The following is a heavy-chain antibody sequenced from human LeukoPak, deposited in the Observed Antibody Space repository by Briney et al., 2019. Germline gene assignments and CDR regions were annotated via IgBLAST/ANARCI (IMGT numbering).Heavy chain of an antibody. V-gene: IGHV4-59*01. CDR2: IYYSGST. CDR1: GGSISSYY. D-gene: IGHD6-13*01. Sequence: SETLSLTCTVSGGSISSYYWSWIRQPPGKGLEWIGYIYYSGSTNYNPSLKSRVTISVDTSKNQFSLKLSSVTAADTAVYYCARELSSSWYWSWFDPWGQGTLVTVSS. CDR3: ARELSSSWYWSWFDP. J-gene: IGHJ5*02.